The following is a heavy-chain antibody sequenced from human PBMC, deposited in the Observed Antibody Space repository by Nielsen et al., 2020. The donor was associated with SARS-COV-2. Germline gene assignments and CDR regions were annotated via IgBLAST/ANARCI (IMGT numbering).Heavy chain of an antibody. J-gene: IGHJ4*02. CDR2: ISWNSGSI. CDR1: GFTFDDYA. CDR3: AASPTTYDFWSGSHY. V-gene: IGHV3-9*01. Sequence: GGSLRLSCAAPGFTFDDYAMHWVRQAPGKGLEWVSGISWNSGSIGYADSVKGRFTISRDNAKNSLYLQMNSLRAEDTALYYCAASPTTYDFWSGSHYWGQGTLVTVSS. D-gene: IGHD3-3*01.